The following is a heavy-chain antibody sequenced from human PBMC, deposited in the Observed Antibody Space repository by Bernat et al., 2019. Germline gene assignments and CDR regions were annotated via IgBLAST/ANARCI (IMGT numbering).Heavy chain of an antibody. Sequence: EVQLVESGGGLVQPGGSLRLSCSASGFTFISYSLNWFRLAPGKGLEWVSFISSSSSTIYYEDYVKGRFTITRDNAKNSLYLQMNSLRAEDTAVYYCARAPEWEHGYYYGMDVWGQGTTVTVYS. V-gene: IGHV3-48*01. CDR1: GFTFISYS. CDR3: ARAPEWEHGYYYGMDV. D-gene: IGHD1-26*01. CDR2: ISSSSSTI. J-gene: IGHJ6*02.